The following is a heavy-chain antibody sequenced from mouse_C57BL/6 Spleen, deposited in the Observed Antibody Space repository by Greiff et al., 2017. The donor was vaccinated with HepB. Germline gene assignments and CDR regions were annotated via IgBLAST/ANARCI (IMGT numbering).Heavy chain of an antibody. V-gene: IGHV1-47*01. CDR1: GYTFTTYP. CDR2: FHPYNDDT. J-gene: IGHJ3*01. D-gene: IGHD3-2*02. CDR3: TRRSSGYGWFAY. Sequence: VQLQESGAELVKPGASVKMSCKASGYTFTTYPIEWMKQNHGKSLEWIGNFHPYNDDTKYNEKFKGKATLTVEKSSSTVYVELSRLTSDDSAVYYCTRRSSGYGWFAYWGQGTLVTVSA.